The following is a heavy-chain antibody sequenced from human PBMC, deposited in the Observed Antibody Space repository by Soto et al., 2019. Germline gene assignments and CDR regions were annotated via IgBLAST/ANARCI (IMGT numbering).Heavy chain of an antibody. CDR3: AKDSKIAAAGTWVKYFDY. D-gene: IGHD6-13*01. V-gene: IGHV3-23*01. CDR2: ISGSGDKT. Sequence: GGSLRLSCAASGFTFSSYAMSWVRQAPGKGLEWVSAISGSGDKTYYADSVKGRITISRDNSKNTLYLQMNSLRAEDTAVYYCAKDSKIAAAGTWVKYFDYWGQGTQVTVSS. CDR1: GFTFSSYA. J-gene: IGHJ4*02.